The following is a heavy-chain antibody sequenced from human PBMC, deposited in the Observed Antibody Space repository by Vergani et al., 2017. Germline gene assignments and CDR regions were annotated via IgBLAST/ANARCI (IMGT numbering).Heavy chain of an antibody. CDR3: AXAPLYCGGDCPLLFHFDY. J-gene: IGHJ4*02. CDR1: GFTFSSYA. Sequence: EVQLLESGGGLVQPGGSLRLSCAASGFTFSSYAMSWVRQAPGKGLEWVSAISGSGGSTSYADSVKGRFTISRDNSKNTLYLQMNSLRAEDTAVYYCAXAPLYCGGDCPLLFHFDYWGQGTLVTVSS. D-gene: IGHD2-21*01. V-gene: IGHV3-23*01. CDR2: ISGSGGST.